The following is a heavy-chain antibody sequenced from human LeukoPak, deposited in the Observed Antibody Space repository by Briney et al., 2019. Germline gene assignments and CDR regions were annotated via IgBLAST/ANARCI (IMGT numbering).Heavy chain of an antibody. J-gene: IGHJ4*02. Sequence: SETLSLTCAVSGYSISSGYYWGWIRQPPGKGLEWIGSIYHSGSTYYNPSLKSRVTISVDTSKNQFSLKLSSVTAADTAVYYCVRRLVVLQGFDYWGQGTLVTVSS. CDR1: GYSISSGYY. CDR3: VRRLVVLQGFDY. D-gene: IGHD3-16*02. CDR2: IYHSGST. V-gene: IGHV4-38-2*01.